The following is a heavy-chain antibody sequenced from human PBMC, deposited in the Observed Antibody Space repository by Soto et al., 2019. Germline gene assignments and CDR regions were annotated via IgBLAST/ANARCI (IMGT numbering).Heavy chain of an antibody. CDR2: IYYSGST. CDR3: ARVGGLAARTFDY. J-gene: IGHJ4*02. Sequence: SETLSLTCTVSGGSISDFYWSWIRQPPGKGLEWIGYIYYSGSTNYNPSLKSRVTISVDTSKNQFSLNLRSMSHADTAVYYCARVGGLAARTFDYWGPGXLVTVYS. V-gene: IGHV4-59*01. CDR1: GGSISDFY. D-gene: IGHD6-6*01.